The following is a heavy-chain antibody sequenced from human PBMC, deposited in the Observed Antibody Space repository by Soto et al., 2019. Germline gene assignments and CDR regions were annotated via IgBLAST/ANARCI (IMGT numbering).Heavy chain of an antibody. D-gene: IGHD4-17*01. J-gene: IGHJ5*02. CDR1: GGSISSGGYY. Sequence: SETLSLTCTVSGGSISSGGYYWSWIRQHPGKGLEWIGYIYYSGSTYYNPSLKSRVTISVDTSKNQFSLKLSSVTAADTAVYYCARGIIYGGNSDYWIDPWGQGTLVTVSS. V-gene: IGHV4-31*03. CDR2: IYYSGST. CDR3: ARGIIYGGNSDYWIDP.